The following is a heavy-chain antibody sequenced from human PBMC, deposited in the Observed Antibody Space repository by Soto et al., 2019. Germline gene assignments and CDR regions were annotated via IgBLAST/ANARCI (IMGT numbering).Heavy chain of an antibody. Sequence: EVQLVESGGGLVQPGGSLRLSCAASGFTVSSNYMSWVRQAPGKGLEWVSVLYSGGSTYYADSVKGRFTISRHKSKNTLYLQMTSLRAAYTAVYYCGREGAGTDYWGQGTLVTVSS. CDR3: GREGAGTDY. CDR1: GFTVSSNY. V-gene: IGHV3-53*04. J-gene: IGHJ4*02. D-gene: IGHD6-13*01. CDR2: LYSGGST.